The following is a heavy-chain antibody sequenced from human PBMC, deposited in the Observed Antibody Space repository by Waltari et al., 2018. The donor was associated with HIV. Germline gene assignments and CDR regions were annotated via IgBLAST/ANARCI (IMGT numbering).Heavy chain of an antibody. Sequence: VQLVGSGGGVVPPCDVLRLSCAASGPDSGMECMHWVRQAPGKGLEWLAAISYDGMKKYYGDSLRGRLTISRDNSKKTLYLQMNTLRPEDTAIYFCARDSSQVHWFGESLALWGQGTLVIVSS. CDR2: ISYDGMKK. CDR1: GPDSGMEC. V-gene: IGHV3-30*03. J-gene: IGHJ4*02. CDR3: ARDSSQVHWFGESLAL. D-gene: IGHD3-10*01.